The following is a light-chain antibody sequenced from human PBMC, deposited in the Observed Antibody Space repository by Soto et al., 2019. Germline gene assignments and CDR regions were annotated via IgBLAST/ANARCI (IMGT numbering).Light chain of an antibody. CDR3: AAWDDSLNGVV. Sequence: QPVLTQPPSASGTPGQRVTISCSGSSSNIGGNIVNWYQQLPGTAPKPLIFGNDQRPSWVPDRFSGSKSGTSASLAISGLQSEDEANYYCAAWDDSLNGVVFGGGTKLTVL. V-gene: IGLV1-44*01. CDR1: SSNIGGNI. CDR2: GND. J-gene: IGLJ2*01.